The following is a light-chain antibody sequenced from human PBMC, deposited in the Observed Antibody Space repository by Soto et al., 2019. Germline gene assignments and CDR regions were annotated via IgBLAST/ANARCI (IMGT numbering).Light chain of an antibody. V-gene: IGLV2-8*01. Sequence: QSVLTQPPSASGSPGQSVTISCTGTSSDVGGYNYVSWYQQHPGKAPKLIIYEVSKRPSGVPDRLSGSRSGNTASLTVSGLQAEDEADYYCASYAGSRVVFGGGTKLT. CDR1: SSDVGGYNY. CDR3: ASYAGSRVV. J-gene: IGLJ2*01. CDR2: EVS.